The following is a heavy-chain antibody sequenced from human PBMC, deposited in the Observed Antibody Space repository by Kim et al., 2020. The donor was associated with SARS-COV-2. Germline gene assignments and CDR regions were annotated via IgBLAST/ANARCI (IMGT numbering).Heavy chain of an antibody. J-gene: IGHJ4*02. V-gene: IGHV1-58*01. CDR3: AADSVVATSTLDY. Sequence: YAQKFQERVTITRDMSTSTAYMGLSSLRSEDTAVYYCAADSVVATSTLDYWGQGTLVTVSS. D-gene: IGHD5-12*01.